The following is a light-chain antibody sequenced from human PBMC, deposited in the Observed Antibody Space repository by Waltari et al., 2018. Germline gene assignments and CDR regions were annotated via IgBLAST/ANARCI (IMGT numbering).Light chain of an antibody. CDR3: QKYGTRPAT. V-gene: IGKV3-20*01. CDR1: QSVSRT. CDR2: DAS. J-gene: IGKJ1*01. Sequence: EIVLTQSPGTLSLSPGERATLSCRASQSVSRTLAWYQQKPGQAPRLLIYDASSRATGIPDRFSGSESGTDFSLTISRLEPEDFAVYYCQKYGTRPATFGQGTKVEVK.